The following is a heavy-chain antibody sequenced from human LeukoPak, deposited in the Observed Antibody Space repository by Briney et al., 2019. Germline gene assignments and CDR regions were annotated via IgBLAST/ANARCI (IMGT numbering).Heavy chain of an antibody. J-gene: IGHJ4*02. Sequence: SETLSLTCAVYGGSFSGYYWSWIRQPPGKGLEWIGEINHSGSTNYNPSLKSRVTISVDTSKNQFSLKLSSVTAADTAVYYCARNGRIAAARSYYWGQGTLVTVSS. V-gene: IGHV4-34*01. CDR2: INHSGST. D-gene: IGHD6-13*01. CDR3: ARNGRIAAARSYY. CDR1: GGSFSGYY.